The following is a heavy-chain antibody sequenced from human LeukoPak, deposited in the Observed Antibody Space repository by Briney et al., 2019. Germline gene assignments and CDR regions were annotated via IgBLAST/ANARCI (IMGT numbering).Heavy chain of an antibody. CDR3: ARSPLTGNYGDWFDP. Sequence: SETLSLTCTVSGGSITNSNYYWAWIRQPPGKGLEWIGAIYYSGKTYYKSSLKSRVTMSIDTSKNQFSLKLSSVTAADTAVYYCARSPLTGNYGDWFDPWGQGTRVIVSS. CDR1: GGSITNSNYY. V-gene: IGHV4-39*01. J-gene: IGHJ5*02. D-gene: IGHD3-9*01. CDR2: IYYSGKT.